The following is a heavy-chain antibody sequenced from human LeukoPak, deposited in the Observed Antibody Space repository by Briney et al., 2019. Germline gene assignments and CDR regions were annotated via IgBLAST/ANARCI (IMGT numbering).Heavy chain of an antibody. CDR1: GYTLTELS. J-gene: IGHJ4*02. CDR2: FDPENGET. Sequence: ASVKVSCKVSGYTLTELSMHWVRQVPGKGLEWMGGFDPENGETIYAQKFQGRVTMTEDTSTDTAYMELSSMRSEDTAVYFCARSYWTGYHHLDFWGQGTLVTVSS. V-gene: IGHV1-24*01. CDR3: ARSYWTGYHHLDF. D-gene: IGHD3/OR15-3a*01.